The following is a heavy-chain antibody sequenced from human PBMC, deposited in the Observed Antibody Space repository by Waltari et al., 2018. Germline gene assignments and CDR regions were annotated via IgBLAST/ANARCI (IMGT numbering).Heavy chain of an antibody. CDR1: GGSITSSSFH. V-gene: IGHV4-39*01. CDR2: VYYTGSS. J-gene: IGHJ6*02. Sequence: QLQLQESGPGLVKPSETLSLMCTVSGGSITSSSFHWTWIRQPPGKGLEWIGSVYYTGSSFYNPALKSRLTISSDTSGNQCSLQGRSVTAADTAVYYCARLASPEGLDVWGQGTTVTVSS. CDR3: ARLASPEGLDV.